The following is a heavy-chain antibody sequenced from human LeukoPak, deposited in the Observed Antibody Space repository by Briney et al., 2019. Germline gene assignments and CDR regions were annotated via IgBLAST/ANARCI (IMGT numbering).Heavy chain of an antibody. Sequence: GGSLRLSCAASGFTFSSYAMSWVRQAPGKGLEWVSAISGSGGSTYYADSVKGRFTISGDNSKNTLYLQMNSLRAEDTAVYYCATSPTIFGVVTPFDYWGQGTLVTVSS. J-gene: IGHJ4*02. CDR2: ISGSGGST. CDR3: ATSPTIFGVVTPFDY. D-gene: IGHD3-3*01. V-gene: IGHV3-23*01. CDR1: GFTFSSYA.